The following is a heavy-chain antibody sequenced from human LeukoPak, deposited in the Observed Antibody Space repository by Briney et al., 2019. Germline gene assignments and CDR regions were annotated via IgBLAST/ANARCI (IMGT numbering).Heavy chain of an antibody. CDR2: ISYDGSNK. Sequence: GGSLRLSCAASGFTFSSYGMHWVRQAPGKGLEWVAVISYDGSNKYYADSVKGRFTISRDNSKNTVGLQMSSLRAEDTAVYYCAKEFTSYTSGWFFQHWGQGTLVTVSS. V-gene: IGHV3-30*18. CDR3: AKEFTSYTSGWFFQH. CDR1: GFTFSSYG. D-gene: IGHD6-13*01. J-gene: IGHJ1*01.